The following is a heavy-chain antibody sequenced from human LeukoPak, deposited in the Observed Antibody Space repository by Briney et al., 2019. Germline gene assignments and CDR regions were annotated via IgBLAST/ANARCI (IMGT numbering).Heavy chain of an antibody. CDR3: ARGGYSGSYYRFS. J-gene: IGHJ4*02. Sequence: PGGSLRLSCAASGFRFSDYWMHRVRQAPGKGPEWLSRISKDGSDTVYADSAKGRFTASRDNAKNTVYLQVTNLRPEDTAVYFCARGGYSGSYYRFSWGQGTLVTVAS. D-gene: IGHD6-6*01. V-gene: IGHV3-74*01. CDR2: ISKDGSDT. CDR1: GFRFSDYW.